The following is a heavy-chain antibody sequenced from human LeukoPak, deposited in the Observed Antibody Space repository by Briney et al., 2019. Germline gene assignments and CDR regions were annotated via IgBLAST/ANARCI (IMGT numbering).Heavy chain of an antibody. CDR3: ARGVYGPNWFDP. CDR1: GGSFSGYY. V-gene: IGHV4-34*01. J-gene: IGHJ5*02. CDR2: IRHTGST. Sequence: SETLSLTCAVYGGSFSGYYWSWIRQPPGKGLEWIGQIRHTGSTAYNPSLRSRVTISGDSSKNQFSLKLSSVTAADTAVYYCARGVYGPNWFDPWGQGTLVTVSS. D-gene: IGHD2/OR15-2a*01.